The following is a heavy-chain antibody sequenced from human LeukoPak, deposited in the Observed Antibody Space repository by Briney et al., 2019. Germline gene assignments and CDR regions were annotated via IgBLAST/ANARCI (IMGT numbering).Heavy chain of an antibody. J-gene: IGHJ6*02. CDR3: ARDNYGDRYYYYGMDV. V-gene: IGHV1-18*01. CDR2: ISAYNGNT. D-gene: IGHD4-17*01. CDR1: GGTFSSYA. Sequence: ASVKVSCKASGGTFSSYAISWVRQAPGQGLEWMGWISAYNGNTNYAQKLQGRVTMTTDTSTSTAYMELRSLRSDDTAVYYCARDNYGDRYYYYGMDVWGQGTTVTVSS.